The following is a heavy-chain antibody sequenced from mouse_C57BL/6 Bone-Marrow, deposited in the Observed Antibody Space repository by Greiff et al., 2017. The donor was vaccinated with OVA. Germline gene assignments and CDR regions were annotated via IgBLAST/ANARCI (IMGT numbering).Heavy chain of an antibody. Sequence: QVQLQQPGAELVRPGSSVKLSCKASGYTFTSYWMDWVKQRPGQGLEWIGNIYPSDSETHYNQKFKDKATLTVDKSSSTAYMELRSLTSEDSAVYFCARNYGSRYYFDYWGQGTTLTVSS. J-gene: IGHJ2*01. CDR1: GYTFTSYW. D-gene: IGHD1-1*01. CDR3: ARNYGSRYYFDY. CDR2: IYPSDSET. V-gene: IGHV1-61*01.